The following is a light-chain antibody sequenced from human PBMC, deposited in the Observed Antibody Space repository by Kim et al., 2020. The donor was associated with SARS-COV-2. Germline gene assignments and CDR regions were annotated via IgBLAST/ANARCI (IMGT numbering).Light chain of an antibody. Sequence: SPGEKATPSCGASQRVGSDNVAWYQHKPGLPPRLLIFGASRRATGVPGRFTGSGSGSDFTLTIDRLEPEDFAVYSCQQYGGSPRTFGQGTKVDIK. CDR1: QRVGSDN. J-gene: IGKJ1*01. CDR2: GAS. V-gene: IGKV3D-20*01. CDR3: QQYGGSPRT.